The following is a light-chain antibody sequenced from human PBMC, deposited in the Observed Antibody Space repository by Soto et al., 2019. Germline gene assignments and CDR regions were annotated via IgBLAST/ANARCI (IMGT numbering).Light chain of an antibody. CDR2: AAS. J-gene: IGKJ1*01. CDR1: QSISIY. CDR3: QQSFSTPRT. Sequence: DIQMTQSQSSLSASVGDRVTITCRASQSISIYLNWYQQKPGIAPKLLIYAASRLQSAVPSRFRGSGSGTDFTLTISSLQPEDFATYYCQQSFSTPRTFGLGTKVEIK. V-gene: IGKV1-39*01.